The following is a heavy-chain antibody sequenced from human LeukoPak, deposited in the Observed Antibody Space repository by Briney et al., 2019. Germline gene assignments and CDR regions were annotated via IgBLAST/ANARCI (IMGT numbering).Heavy chain of an antibody. J-gene: IGHJ4*02. CDR3: ARDSSSSWYYFDY. CDR1: GGSISSYY. CDR2: IYYSGST. V-gene: IGHV4-59*12. D-gene: IGHD6-13*01. Sequence: SETLSLTCTVSGGSISSYYWSWIRQPPGKGLEWIGYIYYSGSTNYNPSLKSRVTISVDRSKNQFSLKLSSLTAADTAVYYCARDSSSSWYYFDYWGQGTLVTVSS.